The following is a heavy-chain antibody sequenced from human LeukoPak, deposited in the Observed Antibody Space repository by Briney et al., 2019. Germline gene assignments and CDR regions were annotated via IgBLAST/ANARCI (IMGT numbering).Heavy chain of an antibody. CDR2: IKQDGSEK. J-gene: IGHJ4*02. Sequence: GGSLRLSCAASGFTFSSYWMSWVRQAPGKGLEWVANIKQDGSEKYYVDSVKGRFTISRDNAKNSLFLQMDSLRAEDTAVYYCARASSGYQGDYWGQGTLVTVSS. V-gene: IGHV3-7*01. D-gene: IGHD3-22*01. CDR1: GFTFSSYW. CDR3: ARASSGYQGDY.